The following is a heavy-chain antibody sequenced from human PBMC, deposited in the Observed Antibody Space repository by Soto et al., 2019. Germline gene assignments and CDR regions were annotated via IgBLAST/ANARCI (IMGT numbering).Heavy chain of an antibody. V-gene: IGHV3-30*03. CDR3: ASSATTYYYYYMDV. CDR1: GFTFSSYG. CDR2: ISYDGSNK. Sequence: SLRLSCAASGFTFSSYGMHWVRQAPGKGLEWVAVISYDGSNKYYADSVKGRFTISRDNSKNTLYLQMNSLRAEDTAVYYCASSATTYYYYYMDVWGKGTTVTVSS. J-gene: IGHJ6*03.